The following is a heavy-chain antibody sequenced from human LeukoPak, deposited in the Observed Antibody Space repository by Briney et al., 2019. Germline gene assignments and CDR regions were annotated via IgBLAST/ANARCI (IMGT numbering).Heavy chain of an antibody. CDR2: IYHSGNT. Sequence: KPSETLSLTCTVSGYSIRNGFYWGWIPQPPGKGLEWIGSIYHSGNTYYNPSLKSRVNISVDTSKNQFSLKLSSVTAADTAVYYCARDNWNSGYMDVWGKGTTVTVSS. CDR3: ARDNWNSGYMDV. V-gene: IGHV4-38-2*02. D-gene: IGHD1-7*01. CDR1: GYSIRNGFY. J-gene: IGHJ6*03.